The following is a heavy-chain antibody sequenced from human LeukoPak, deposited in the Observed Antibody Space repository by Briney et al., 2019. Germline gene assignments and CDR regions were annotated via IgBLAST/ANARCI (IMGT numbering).Heavy chain of an antibody. CDR2: TFYRSKWYN. Sequence: SQTLSLTCVISGDSVSSNSAAWNWIRQSPSRGLEWLGRTFYRSKWYNGYAVSVKSRITINPDTSKNQFSLQLNSVTPEDTAVYYCVRDDGIGLDAFDIWGQGTMVTVSS. V-gene: IGHV6-1*01. J-gene: IGHJ3*02. CDR3: VRDDGIGLDAFDI. D-gene: IGHD1-14*01. CDR1: GDSVSSNSAA.